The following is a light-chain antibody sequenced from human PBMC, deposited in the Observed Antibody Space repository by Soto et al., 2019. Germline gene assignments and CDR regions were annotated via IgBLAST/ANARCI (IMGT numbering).Light chain of an antibody. CDR3: SSYTSSTTLVL. Sequence: QSALTQPASVSGSAGQSITISCTGTSSDVGGYNYVSWYQQRPGTAPKLMIYGVSNRPSGVSNRFSGSKSGNTASLTISGLQAEDEADYYCSSYTSSTTLVLFGGGTKLTVL. J-gene: IGLJ2*01. V-gene: IGLV2-14*01. CDR2: GVS. CDR1: SSDVGGYNY.